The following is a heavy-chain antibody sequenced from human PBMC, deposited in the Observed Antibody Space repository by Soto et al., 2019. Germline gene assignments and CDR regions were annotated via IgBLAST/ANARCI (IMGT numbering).Heavy chain of an antibody. Sequence: GGSLRLSCAASGFTFSSYAMSWVRQAPGKALEWVSAISGSGGSTYYADSVKGRFTISRDNSKNTLYLQMNSLRAEDTAVYYCAKDLTPKDGPGMVLPPKYYFDDWGQGTLVTVAS. J-gene: IGHJ4*02. CDR2: ISGSGGST. CDR1: GFTFSSYA. D-gene: IGHD3-9*01. V-gene: IGHV3-23*01. CDR3: AKDLTPKDGPGMVLPPKYYFDD.